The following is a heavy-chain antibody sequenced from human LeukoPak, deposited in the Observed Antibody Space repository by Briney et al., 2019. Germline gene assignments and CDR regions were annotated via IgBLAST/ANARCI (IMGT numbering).Heavy chain of an antibody. J-gene: IGHJ4*02. Sequence: GGSLRLSCAASGFTFSSSAMTWVRQAPGQGLEWVSSISGSGTNTYYADSVKGWFSISRDNSKSTLYLQVNSLRAEDTALYYCAKEYYGGWGDDWGQGTLVTVSS. CDR3: AKEYYGGWGDD. V-gene: IGHV3-23*01. CDR1: GFTFSSSA. CDR2: ISGSGTNT. D-gene: IGHD4-23*01.